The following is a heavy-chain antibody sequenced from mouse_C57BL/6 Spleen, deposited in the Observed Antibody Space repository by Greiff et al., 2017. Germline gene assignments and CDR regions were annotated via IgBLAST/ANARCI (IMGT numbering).Heavy chain of an antibody. Sequence: EVKVEESGGGLVKPGGSLKLSCAASGFTFSDYGMHWVRQAPEKGLEWVAYISSGSSTIYYADTVKGRFTISRDNAKNTLFLQMTSLRSEDTAMYYCARKGTTVVAHYYAMDYWGQGTSVTVSS. CDR2: ISSGSSTI. J-gene: IGHJ4*01. V-gene: IGHV5-17*01. CDR1: GFTFSDYG. CDR3: ARKGTTVVAHYYAMDY. D-gene: IGHD1-1*01.